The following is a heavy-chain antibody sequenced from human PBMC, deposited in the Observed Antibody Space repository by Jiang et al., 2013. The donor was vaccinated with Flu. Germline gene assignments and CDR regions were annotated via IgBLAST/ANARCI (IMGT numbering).Heavy chain of an antibody. V-gene: IGHV3-73*01. CDR2: IRSKANSYAT. Sequence: GFTFSGSAMHWVRQASGKGLEWVGRIRSKANSYATAYAASVKGRFTISRDDSKNTAYLQMNSLKTEDTAVYYCTRQEWELPDYWGQGTLVTVSS. D-gene: IGHD1-26*01. J-gene: IGHJ4*02. CDR3: TRQEWELPDY. CDR1: GFTFSGSA.